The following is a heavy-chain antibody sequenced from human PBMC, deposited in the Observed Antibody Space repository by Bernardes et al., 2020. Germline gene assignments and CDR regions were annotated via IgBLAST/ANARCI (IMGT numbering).Heavy chain of an antibody. J-gene: IGHJ4*02. Sequence: SETLSLTCTVSGGSISSISYYWGWLLQPPGKGLEWIGSIYYSGNTYYNPSLKSRVTISVDTSKNQFSLKLSSVTAADTAVYYCARLLGYCSGGSCYPTDWTPGIPDYWGQGTLVTVSS. CDR1: GGSISSISYY. CDR3: ARLLGYCSGGSCYPTDWTPGIPDY. D-gene: IGHD2-15*01. CDR2: IYYSGNT. V-gene: IGHV4-39*01.